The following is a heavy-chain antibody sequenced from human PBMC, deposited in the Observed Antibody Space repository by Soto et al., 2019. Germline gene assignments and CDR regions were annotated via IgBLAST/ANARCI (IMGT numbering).Heavy chain of an antibody. D-gene: IGHD6-6*01. CDR2: RSYDGSNK. CDR3: AKDLSVAN. CDR1: GFSLSDYG. Sequence: QVQLVESGGGVVQPGRSLRLSCADSGFSLSDYGMLWVRQAPGKGLECVAVRSYDGSNKHYADSVKGRFTISRDNAKSTLYLEMNSLRAEDTALYYCAKDLSVANWGQGTLVTVSS. J-gene: IGHJ4*02. V-gene: IGHV3-30*18.